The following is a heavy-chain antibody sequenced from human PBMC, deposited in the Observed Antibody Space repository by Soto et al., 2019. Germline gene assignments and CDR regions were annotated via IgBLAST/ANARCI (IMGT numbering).Heavy chain of an antibody. V-gene: IGHV4-59*01. J-gene: IGHJ4*02. CDR1: GGSISSYY. CDR3: AGTWDGSGSYYN. D-gene: IGHD3-10*01. Sequence: SEALSLTCTVSGGSISSYYWSWIRRPPGKGLEWIGYIYYSGSTNYNPSLKSRVTISVDTSKNQFSLKLSSVTAADTAVYYCAGTWDGSGSYYNWGQGTLVTVSS. CDR2: IYYSGST.